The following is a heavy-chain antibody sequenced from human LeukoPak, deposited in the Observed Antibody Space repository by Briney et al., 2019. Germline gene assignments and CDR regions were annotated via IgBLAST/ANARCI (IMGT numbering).Heavy chain of an antibody. Sequence: GGSLRLSCAASGFIFSSYAMHWVRQAPGKGLEYVSAISSNGGSTYYANSVKGRFTISRDNSKNTLYLQMGSLRAEDMAVYYCAKRWISGHSYFDYWGQGTLVTVSS. CDR2: ISSNGGST. J-gene: IGHJ4*02. D-gene: IGHD4-23*01. CDR3: AKRWISGHSYFDY. CDR1: GFIFSSYA. V-gene: IGHV3-64*01.